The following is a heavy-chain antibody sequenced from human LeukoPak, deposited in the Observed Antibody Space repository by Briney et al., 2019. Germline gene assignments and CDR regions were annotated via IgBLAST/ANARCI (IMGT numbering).Heavy chain of an antibody. J-gene: IGHJ3*02. Sequence: PGGSLRLSCAASGFTFSSYAMSWVRQAPGKGLEWVSAISGSGGSTYYADSVKGRFTISRDNSKNTLYLQMNSLRAEDTAVYYCARDPPPVYDSSGYWSTSEPFDIWGQGTMVTVSS. V-gene: IGHV3-23*01. CDR1: GFTFSSYA. D-gene: IGHD3-22*01. CDR2: ISGSGGST. CDR3: ARDPPPVYDSSGYWSTSEPFDI.